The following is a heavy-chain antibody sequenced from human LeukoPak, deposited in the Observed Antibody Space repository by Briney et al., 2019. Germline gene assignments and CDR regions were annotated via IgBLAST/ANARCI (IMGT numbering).Heavy chain of an antibody. J-gene: IGHJ4*02. Sequence: GGSLRLSCAASGFTFSSYWMSWVRQAPGKGLEWVANIKQDGSEKYYVDSVKGRFTISRDNAKNSLYLQMNSLRAEDTAVYYCARRADGHNYVAVDYWGQGTLVTVSS. V-gene: IGHV3-7*01. CDR2: IKQDGSEK. D-gene: IGHD5-24*01. CDR3: ARRADGHNYVAVDY. CDR1: GFTFSSYW.